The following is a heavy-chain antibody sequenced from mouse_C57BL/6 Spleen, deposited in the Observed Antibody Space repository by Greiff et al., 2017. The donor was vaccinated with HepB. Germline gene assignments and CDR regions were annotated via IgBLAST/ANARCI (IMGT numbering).Heavy chain of an antibody. D-gene: IGHD3-2*02. CDR2: INPYNGGT. V-gene: IGHV1-19*01. J-gene: IGHJ2*01. CDR3: ATSSGYY. CDR1: GYTFTDYY. Sequence: EVHLVESGPVLVKPGASVKMSCKASGYTFTDYYMNWVKQSHGKSLEWIGVINPYNGGTSYNQKFKGKATLTVDKSSSTAYMELNSLTSEDSAVYYCATSSGYYWGQGTTLTVSS.